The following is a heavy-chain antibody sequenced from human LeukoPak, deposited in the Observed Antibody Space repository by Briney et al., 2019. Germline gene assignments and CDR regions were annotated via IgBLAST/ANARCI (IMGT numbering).Heavy chain of an antibody. CDR2: ISGSGGST. Sequence: GGSLRLSCAASGFIFSSYAMSWVRQAPGKGLEWVSAISGSGGSTNYADSVKGRFTISRDNSKNTLYLQMNSLRAEDTAVYYCARETDGYNQWYFDYWGQGTLVTVSS. V-gene: IGHV3-23*01. D-gene: IGHD5-24*01. J-gene: IGHJ4*02. CDR1: GFIFSSYA. CDR3: ARETDGYNQWYFDY.